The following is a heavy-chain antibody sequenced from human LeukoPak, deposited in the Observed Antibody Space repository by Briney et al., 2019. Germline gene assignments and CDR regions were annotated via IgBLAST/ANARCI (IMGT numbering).Heavy chain of an antibody. Sequence: GGSLRLSCAASGFTFSDYYMSWIRQAPGKGLEWVSYISSSGSTIYYADSVKGRFTISRDNAKNSLYLQMNSLRAEDTAVYYCARDRWDGYNYRFDYWGQGTLVTVSS. CDR2: ISSSGSTI. V-gene: IGHV3-11*04. CDR3: ARDRWDGYNYRFDY. CDR1: GFTFSDYY. D-gene: IGHD5-24*01. J-gene: IGHJ4*02.